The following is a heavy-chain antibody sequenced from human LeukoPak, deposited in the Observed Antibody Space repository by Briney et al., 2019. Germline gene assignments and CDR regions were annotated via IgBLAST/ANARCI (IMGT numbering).Heavy chain of an antibody. CDR1: GYTFTSYG. J-gene: IGHJ6*02. Sequence: GASVKVSCKASGYTFTSYGISWVRQAPGQGLEWMGWISAYNGNTNYAQKLQGRVTMTTDTSTSTAYMELRSLRPDDTAVYYCARDLGWYGMDVWGQGTTVTVSS. V-gene: IGHV1-18*01. CDR2: ISAYNGNT. CDR3: ARDLGWYGMDV. D-gene: IGHD2-15*01.